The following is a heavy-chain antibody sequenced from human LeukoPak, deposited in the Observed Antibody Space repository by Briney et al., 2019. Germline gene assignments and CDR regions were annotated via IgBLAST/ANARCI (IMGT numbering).Heavy chain of an antibody. CDR2: ISYDGSNE. J-gene: IGHJ6*02. CDR3: ARADCGGDCYPKFYYYYGMDV. CDR1: GFTFSSYG. Sequence: GGSLRLSCAASGFTFSSYGMHWVRQAPGKGLEWVAVISYDGSNEYYADSVKGRFTISRDNSKNTLYLQMNSLRAEDTAVYYCARADCGGDCYPKFYYYYGMDVWGQGTTVTVSS. V-gene: IGHV3-30*03. D-gene: IGHD2-21*02.